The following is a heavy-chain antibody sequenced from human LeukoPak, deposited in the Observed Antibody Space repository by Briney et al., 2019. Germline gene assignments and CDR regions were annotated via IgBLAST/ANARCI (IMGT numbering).Heavy chain of an antibody. J-gene: IGHJ4*02. CDR1: GFTFSLVW. V-gene: IGHV3-48*03. Sequence: AGGSLRLSCAASGFTFSLVWLSWVRQAPGKGLEWVSYISSRDSTIYYADSVKGRFTISRDNAKNSLYLQMNSLRAEDTAVYYCARRYCSSSSCTLDYWGQGTLVTVSS. CDR3: ARRYCSSSSCTLDY. CDR2: ISSRDSTI. D-gene: IGHD2-2*01.